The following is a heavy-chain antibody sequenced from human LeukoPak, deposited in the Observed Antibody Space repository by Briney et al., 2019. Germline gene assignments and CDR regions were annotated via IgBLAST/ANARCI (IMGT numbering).Heavy chain of an antibody. CDR2: MYISGTT. J-gene: IGHJ4*02. Sequence: PSETLSLTCTVSGDSIRNSDYYWGWIRQPPGKGLEWIGSMYISGTTYYHPSLKSRVTISVDTSKNQFSLKLISVTAADTATYYCASHSSGYVFDYWGQGTLVTVSS. D-gene: IGHD3-22*01. V-gene: IGHV4-39*01. CDR1: GDSIRNSDYY. CDR3: ASHSSGYVFDY.